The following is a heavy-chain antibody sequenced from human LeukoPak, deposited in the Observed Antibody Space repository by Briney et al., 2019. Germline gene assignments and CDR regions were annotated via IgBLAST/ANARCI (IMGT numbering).Heavy chain of an antibody. CDR3: ARGSGPQIAAAGTWVFDY. D-gene: IGHD6-13*01. V-gene: IGHV4-31*03. Sequence: SQTLSLTCTVSGGYICSGGYYWSWIRQHPGKGLEWIGYIYYSGSTYYNPSLKSRVTISVDTSKNQFSLRLSSVTAADTAVYYCARGSGPQIAAAGTWVFDYWGQGTLVTVSS. CDR2: IYYSGST. CDR1: GGYICSGGYY. J-gene: IGHJ4*02.